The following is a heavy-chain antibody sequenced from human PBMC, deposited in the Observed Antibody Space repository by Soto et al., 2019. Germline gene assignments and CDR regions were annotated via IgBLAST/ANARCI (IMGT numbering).Heavy chain of an antibody. V-gene: IGHV3-30*18. Sequence: QVQLVESGGGVVQPGRSLRLSCAASGFTFSSYGMHWVRQAPGKGLEWVAVISYDGSNKCYADSVKGRFTISRDNSKNTLYLQMNSLRAEDTAVYYCAKDRDFWSGYYIYYYGMDVWGQGTTVTVSS. CDR3: AKDRDFWSGYYIYYYGMDV. D-gene: IGHD3-3*01. CDR1: GFTFSSYG. J-gene: IGHJ6*02. CDR2: ISYDGSNK.